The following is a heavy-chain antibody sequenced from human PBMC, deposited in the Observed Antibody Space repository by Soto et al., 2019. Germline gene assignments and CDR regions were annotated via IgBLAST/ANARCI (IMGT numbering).Heavy chain of an antibody. J-gene: IGHJ4*02. CDR2: ISFDGRKQ. Sequence: QVQLVESGGGVVQPGGSLRLSCAASGFRFNNYAIDWLRQAPGKGLEWVAFISFDGRKQYYGDSVQGRFSISRDDSKNTVFLQMSSLRPEDTAVYYCAKTIGLRLGELAPDFWGQGTLVTVSS. V-gene: IGHV3-30*18. CDR1: GFRFNNYA. CDR3: AKTIGLRLGELAPDF. D-gene: IGHD3-16*01.